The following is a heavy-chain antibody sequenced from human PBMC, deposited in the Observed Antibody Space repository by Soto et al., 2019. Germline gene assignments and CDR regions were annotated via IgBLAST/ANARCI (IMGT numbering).Heavy chain of an antibody. CDR2: IIPIFGTA. J-gene: IGHJ4*02. Sequence: QVQLVQSGAEERKPGSSVRVSCKASGGSFNRHTISWVRQAPGQGLEWMGGIIPIFGTANHAQKFQGRVTIIADESTSTVYMELSSLRSDDTAIYHCARGWGYDSTDYYYAYWGQGTLVIVSS. D-gene: IGHD3-22*01. CDR1: GGSFNRHT. CDR3: ARGWGYDSTDYYYAY. V-gene: IGHV1-69*01.